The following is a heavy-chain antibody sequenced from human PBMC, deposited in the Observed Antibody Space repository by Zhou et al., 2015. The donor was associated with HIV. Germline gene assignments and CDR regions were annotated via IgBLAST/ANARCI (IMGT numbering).Heavy chain of an antibody. D-gene: IGHD7-27*01. CDR2: ISRGGGRT. Sequence: EVQLVESGGHLVQPGGSLRLSCEASGFPFIYKAMSWVRQAPGKGLEWVSGISRGGGRTDHADSVKGRFTISRDDSKSTLFLQMNSLRVEDTAVYYCANPWGANWYFDLWGRGTLVTVSS. CDR1: GFPFIYKA. V-gene: IGHV3-23*04. CDR3: ANPWGANWYFDL. J-gene: IGHJ2*01.